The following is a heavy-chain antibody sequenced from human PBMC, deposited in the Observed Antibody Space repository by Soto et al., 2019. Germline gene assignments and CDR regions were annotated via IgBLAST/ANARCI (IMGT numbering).Heavy chain of an antibody. Sequence: PSETLSLTCAVSGGSISSSNWWSWVRQPPGKGLEWIGEIYHSGSTNYNPSLKSRVTISVDKSKNQFSLKLTSVTAADTAVYYCVILYARKGYFDYWGQGTLVNVFS. CDR1: GGSISSSNW. J-gene: IGHJ4*02. CDR3: VILYARKGYFDY. D-gene: IGHD2-15*01. V-gene: IGHV4-4*02. CDR2: IYHSGST.